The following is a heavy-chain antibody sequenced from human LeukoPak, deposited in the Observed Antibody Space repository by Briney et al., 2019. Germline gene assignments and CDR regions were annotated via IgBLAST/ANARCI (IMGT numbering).Heavy chain of an antibody. Sequence: ASVTVSCKTSGYTFTAHDIFWVRQAAGQGLEWMGWMNPKSGSTAYAQKVQGRVTFTRNTSITTAYLDLTNLRYEDTAMYYCAQGRKMIITWYFNLWGRGPQVRVA. V-gene: IGHV1-8*03. CDR2: MNPKSGST. J-gene: IGHJ2*01. CDR1: GYTFTAHD. CDR3: AQGRKMIITWYFNL. D-gene: IGHD3-10*01.